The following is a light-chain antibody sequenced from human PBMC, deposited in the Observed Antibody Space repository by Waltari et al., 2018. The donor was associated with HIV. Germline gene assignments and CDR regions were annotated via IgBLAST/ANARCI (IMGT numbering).Light chain of an antibody. Sequence: QSVLTQPPSASGTPGQRVTIPCSGSSSNIGSNYVYWYQHLPGTAPKLLIYRTNQRPSGVPDRFSGSKSGTSASLASSGLRSEDEADYYCAAWDDSLSGPHYVFGTGTKVTVL. CDR1: SSNIGSNY. J-gene: IGLJ1*01. V-gene: IGLV1-47*01. CDR3: AAWDDSLSGPHYV. CDR2: RTN.